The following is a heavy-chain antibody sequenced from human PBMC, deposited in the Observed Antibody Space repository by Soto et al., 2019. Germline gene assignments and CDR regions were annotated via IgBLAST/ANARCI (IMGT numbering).Heavy chain of an antibody. V-gene: IGHV4-34*01. CDR2: INHTGGT. CDR1: GGSANGYY. Sequence: SETLSFPCAVYGGSANGYYWNWLRQHPGKGLGWIGEINHTGGTHYNPSIKSRVTMSVXXXXXXFXLXVXXXTAAXTSIYYCATRITVFGLLIPPFDPWGQGTQVTVS. J-gene: IGHJ5*02. CDR3: ATRITVFGLLIPPFDP. D-gene: IGHD3-3*01.